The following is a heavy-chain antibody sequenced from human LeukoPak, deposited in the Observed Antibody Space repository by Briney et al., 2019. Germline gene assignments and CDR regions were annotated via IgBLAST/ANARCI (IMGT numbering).Heavy chain of an antibody. D-gene: IGHD3-22*01. J-gene: IGHJ4*02. V-gene: IGHV3-48*03. CDR3: ARVLHKRNYDSTTYYGY. Sequence: GSLRLSCAASGFTFSSYEMNWVRQAPGKGLEWVSYISSSGSTIYYADSVKGRFTISRDNAKNSLYLQMNSLRAEDTAVYYCARVLHKRNYDSTTYYGYWGQGTLVTVSS. CDR1: GFTFSSYE. CDR2: ISSSGSTI.